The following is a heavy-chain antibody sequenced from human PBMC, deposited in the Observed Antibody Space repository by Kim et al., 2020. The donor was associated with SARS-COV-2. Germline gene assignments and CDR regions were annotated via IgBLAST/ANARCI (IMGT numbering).Heavy chain of an antibody. CDR1: GYTFTGYY. CDR2: INPNSGGT. CDR3: ATVPPRKGYSYGPGFYDSGDWFDP. D-gene: IGHD5-18*01. V-gene: IGHV1-2*06. Sequence: ASVKVSCNASGYTFTGYYMHWVRQAPGQGLEWMGRINPNSGGTNYAQKFQGRVTMTRDTSISTAYMELSRLRSDDTAVYSCATVPPRKGYSYGPGFYDSGDWFDPWGQGTLGTVSS. J-gene: IGHJ5*02.